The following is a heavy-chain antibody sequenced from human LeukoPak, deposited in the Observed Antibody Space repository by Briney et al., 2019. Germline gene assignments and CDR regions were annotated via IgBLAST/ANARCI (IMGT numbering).Heavy chain of an antibody. Sequence: GGSLRLSCAVSGFTFSSYEMKWVRQAPGKGLEWVSYISSSGSTIYYADSVKGRFTISRDNAKNSLYLQMNSLRAEDTAVYYCARDGRDYDILTGYYSYGMDVWGQGTTVTVSS. CDR2: ISSSGSTI. CDR1: GFTFSSYE. J-gene: IGHJ6*02. D-gene: IGHD3-9*01. V-gene: IGHV3-48*03. CDR3: ARDGRDYDILTGYYSYGMDV.